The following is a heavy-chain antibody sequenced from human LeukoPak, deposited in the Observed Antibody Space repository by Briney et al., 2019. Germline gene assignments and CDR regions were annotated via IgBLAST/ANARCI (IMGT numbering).Heavy chain of an antibody. Sequence: SETLSLTCTVSGGSISSSSYYWGWIRQPPGKGLEWIGSIYYSGSTYYNPSLKSRVTISVDTSKNQFSLKLSSVTAADTAVYYCARLHNYYYYYYMDVWGKGTTVTVSS. J-gene: IGHJ6*03. CDR3: ARLHNYYYYYYMDV. D-gene: IGHD1-1*01. CDR1: GGSISSSSYY. V-gene: IGHV4-39*01. CDR2: IYYSGST.